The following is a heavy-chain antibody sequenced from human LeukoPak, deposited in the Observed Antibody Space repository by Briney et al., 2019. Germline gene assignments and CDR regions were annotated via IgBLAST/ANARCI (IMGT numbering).Heavy chain of an antibody. J-gene: IGHJ4*02. CDR2: INPNSGGT. D-gene: IGHD4-17*01. V-gene: IGHV1-2*04. Sequence: ASVKVSCKTSGYTFTGYYLHWVRQAPGQGLEWMGWINPNSGGTNYAQKLQGWVTMTRDTSISTAYMELSRLRSDDTAVYYCARALPTTVTNYFDYWGQGTLVTVSS. CDR3: ARALPTTVTNYFDY. CDR1: GYTFTGYY.